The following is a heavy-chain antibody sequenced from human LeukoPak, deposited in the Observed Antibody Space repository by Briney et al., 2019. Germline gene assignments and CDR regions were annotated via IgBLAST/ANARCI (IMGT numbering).Heavy chain of an antibody. J-gene: IGHJ3*02. CDR2: IYPGDSDA. V-gene: IGHV5-51*01. CDR3: ARRGWGFGEPKRDHDTFDI. CDR1: GYSFTNYW. D-gene: IGHD3-10*01. Sequence: GESLKISCMASGYSFTNYWIAWVRQMPGQVLEWMAIIYPGDSDARYRPSFQGQVTISVDKSISTTYLRWSRLKASDTAMYYCARRGWGFGEPKRDHDTFDIWGQGTMVTVSS.